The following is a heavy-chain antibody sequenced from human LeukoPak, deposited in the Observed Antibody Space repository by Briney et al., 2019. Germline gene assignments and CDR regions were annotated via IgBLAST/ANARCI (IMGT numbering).Heavy chain of an antibody. J-gene: IGHJ4*02. CDR2: IYYSGST. D-gene: IGHD3-10*01. CDR3: ARDHGITMVRGTFDY. CDR1: GGSISSGDYY. Sequence: SETLSLTCTVSGGSISSGDYYWSWIRQPPGKGLEWIGYIYYSGSTYYNPSLKSRVTISVDTSKNQFSLKLSSVTAAVTAVYYCARDHGITMVRGTFDYWGQGTLVTVSS. V-gene: IGHV4-30-4*01.